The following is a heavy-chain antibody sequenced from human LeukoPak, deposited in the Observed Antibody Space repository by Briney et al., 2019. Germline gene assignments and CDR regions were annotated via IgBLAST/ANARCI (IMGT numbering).Heavy chain of an antibody. CDR1: GGSFSGYY. J-gene: IGHJ4*02. Sequence: SETLSLTCAVYGGSFSGYYWSWIRQPPGKGLEWIGEINHSGSTNYNPSLKSRVTISVDTSKNQFSLKLSSVTAADTAVYYCARLGYRSGWNVFDYWGQGTLVTVSS. CDR3: ARLGYRSGWNVFDY. D-gene: IGHD6-19*01. CDR2: INHSGST. V-gene: IGHV4-34*01.